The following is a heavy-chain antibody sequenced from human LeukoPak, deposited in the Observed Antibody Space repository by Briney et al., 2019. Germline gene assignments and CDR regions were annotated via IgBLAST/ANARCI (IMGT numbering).Heavy chain of an antibody. CDR3: ASRSHKTIVGADTREVGDY. V-gene: IGHV1-69*02. D-gene: IGHD6-19*01. CDR1: GGTLRRHT. CDR2: IIPMMGIA. Sequence: SVKVSCKASGGTLRRHTITWVRQAPGQGLEWMGRIIPMMGIANYAQKFQGRVTITADTSTDTAYMDLISLRSEDTTVYYCASRSHKTIVGADTREVGDYWGQGTLVTVSS. J-gene: IGHJ4*02.